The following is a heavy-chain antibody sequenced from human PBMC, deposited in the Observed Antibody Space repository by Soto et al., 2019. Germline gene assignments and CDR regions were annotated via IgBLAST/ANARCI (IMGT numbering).Heavy chain of an antibody. CDR1: GYTFTGYY. J-gene: IGHJ4*02. CDR2: INPNSGGT. CDR3: ARDQYGEMAKSPFDY. V-gene: IGHV1-2*02. D-gene: IGHD3-10*01. Sequence: GASVKVSCKASGYTFTGYYMHWVRQAPGQGLEWMGWINPNSGGTNYAQKFQGRVTMTRDTSISTAYMELSRLRSDDTAVYYCARDQYGEMAKSPFDYWGQGTLFTFSS.